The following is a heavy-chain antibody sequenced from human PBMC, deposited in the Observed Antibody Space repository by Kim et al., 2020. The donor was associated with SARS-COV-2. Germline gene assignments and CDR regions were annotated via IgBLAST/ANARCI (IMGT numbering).Heavy chain of an antibody. CDR1: GFTFSDYY. Sequence: GGSLRLSCAASGFTFSDYYMSWIRQAPGKGLEWVSYISSSSSYTNYADSVKGRFTISRDNAKNSLYLQMNSLRAEDTAVYYCARDQVTMVRGVIPYYYGMDVWGQGTTVTVSS. CDR2: ISSSSSYT. J-gene: IGHJ6*02. CDR3: ARDQVTMVRGVIPYYYGMDV. V-gene: IGHV3-11*06. D-gene: IGHD3-10*01.